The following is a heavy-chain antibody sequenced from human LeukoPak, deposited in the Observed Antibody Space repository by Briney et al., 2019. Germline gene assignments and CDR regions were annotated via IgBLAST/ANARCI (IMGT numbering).Heavy chain of an antibody. V-gene: IGHV3-21*01. J-gene: IGHJ3*01. D-gene: IGHD6-13*01. Sequence: GGSLRLSCAASGFGSNTYTMNWVRQAPGRGLEWVASISSTGSYIYYADSVRGRFTISRDNAENSLYLQMNNLRAEDTAVFYCASPYSTSWNDAYDVWGQGTMVTVSS. CDR1: GFGSNTYT. CDR3: ASPYSTSWNDAYDV. CDR2: ISSTGSYI.